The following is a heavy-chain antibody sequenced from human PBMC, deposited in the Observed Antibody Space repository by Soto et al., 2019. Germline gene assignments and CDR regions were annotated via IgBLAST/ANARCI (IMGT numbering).Heavy chain of an antibody. V-gene: IGHV4-30-4*01. CDR1: GGSISSGDYY. J-gene: IGHJ5*02. D-gene: IGHD2-15*01. CDR3: ARAWGCSGGSCPTPPWFAP. Sequence: QVQLHESGPGLVKPSQTLSLTCTVSGGSISSGDYYWSWIRQPPGKVLEWIGYIYYSGSTYYNPSLKGRVTISVDTSKNQFSLKLSSVTAADTAVYYCARAWGCSGGSCPTPPWFAPWGQGTLVTVSS. CDR2: IYYSGST.